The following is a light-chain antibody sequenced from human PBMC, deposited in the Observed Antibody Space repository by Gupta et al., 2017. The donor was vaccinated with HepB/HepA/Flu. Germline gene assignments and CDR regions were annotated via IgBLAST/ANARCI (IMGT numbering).Light chain of an antibody. V-gene: IGLV1-36*01. Sequence: QSVLTQPPSVSEAPRQRVTIPCSGSSSNIGNNAVNWYQQLPGTAPKLLIYYDDLLPSGVSDRFSGSKSGTSASLAISGLQSEDEADYYCAAWDDSLNGYVFGTGTKVTVL. CDR3: AAWDDSLNGYV. J-gene: IGLJ1*01. CDR1: SSNIGNNA. CDR2: YDD.